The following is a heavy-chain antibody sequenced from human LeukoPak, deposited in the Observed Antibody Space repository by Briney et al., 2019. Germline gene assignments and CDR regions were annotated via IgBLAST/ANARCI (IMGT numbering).Heavy chain of an antibody. D-gene: IGHD3-22*01. CDR2: IYYSGST. CDR1: GGSISSYY. J-gene: IGHJ4*02. Sequence: SETLSLTCTVSGGSISSYYWSWIRQPPGKGLEWIGYIYYSGSTNYNPSLKSRVTISVDTSKNQFSLKLSSVTAADTAVYYCAGTYDSSGYYLFDYWGQGTWSPSPQ. CDR3: AGTYDSSGYYLFDY. V-gene: IGHV4-59*01.